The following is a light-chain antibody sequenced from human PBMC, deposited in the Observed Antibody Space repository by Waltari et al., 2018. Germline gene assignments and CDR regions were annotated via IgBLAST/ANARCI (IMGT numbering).Light chain of an antibody. J-gene: IGLJ2*01. V-gene: IGLV3-27*01. CDR1: VLANRY. CDR3: YSVDDNKRV. Sequence: SYELTQPSSVSVSPGQTARITCTGDVLANRYNRRFQQKPGQAPALVIYTDSERPSGIPVRFSGSSSGTTVTLTISGAQVEGEADCYCYSVDDNKRVFGGGTKLTVL. CDR2: TDS.